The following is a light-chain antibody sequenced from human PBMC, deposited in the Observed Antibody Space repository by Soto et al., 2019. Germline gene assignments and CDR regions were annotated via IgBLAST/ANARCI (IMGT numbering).Light chain of an antibody. CDR3: AVWDDSLNGWV. J-gene: IGLJ3*02. CDR2: SNN. V-gene: IGLV1-44*01. CDR1: SSNIGSNT. Sequence: QSALPQPPSASGTPGQRVTISCSGSSSNIGSNTVNWYQQLPGTAPKLLIYSNNQRPSGVPDRFSGSKSGTSASLAISGLQSEDEADYYCAVWDDSLNGWVFGGGTKLTVL.